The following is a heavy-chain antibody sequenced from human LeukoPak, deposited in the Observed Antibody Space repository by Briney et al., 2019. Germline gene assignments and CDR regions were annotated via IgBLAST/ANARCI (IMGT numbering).Heavy chain of an antibody. V-gene: IGHV1-46*01. CDR2: INPSGGST. CDR3: ATERILGVDV. J-gene: IGHJ6*02. D-gene: IGHD1-14*01. CDR1: GYTFTSYY. Sequence: ASVKVSCKASGYTFTSYYMHWVRQAPGQGLEWMGIINPSGGSTSYAQKFQGRVTMTRNTSISTAYMELSSLRSEDTAVYYCATERILGVDVWGQGTTVTVSS.